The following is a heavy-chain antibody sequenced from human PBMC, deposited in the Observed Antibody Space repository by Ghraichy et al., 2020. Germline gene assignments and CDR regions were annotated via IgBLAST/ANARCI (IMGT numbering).Heavy chain of an antibody. CDR1: GGTFSSYA. Sequence: SVKVSCKASGGTFSSYAISWVRQAPGQGLEWMGGIIPIFGTANYAQKFQGRVTITADKSTSTAYMELSSLRSEDTAVYYCAGVKTRGVLLYYYFAYWGQGTLVTVSS. J-gene: IGHJ4*02. CDR2: IIPIFGTA. CDR3: AGVKTRGVLLYYYFAY. D-gene: IGHD2-8*01. V-gene: IGHV1-69*06.